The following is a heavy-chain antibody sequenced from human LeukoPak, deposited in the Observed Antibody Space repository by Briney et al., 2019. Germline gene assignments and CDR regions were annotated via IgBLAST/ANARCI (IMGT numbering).Heavy chain of an antibody. CDR3: ARVGTGGFDY. J-gene: IGHJ4*02. V-gene: IGHV3-7*01. D-gene: IGHD3/OR15-3a*01. CDR1: GSTFSSYW. Sequence: GGSLRLSCAASGSTFSSYWMSWVRQAPGKGLEWVANIKQDGSEKYYVDSVKGRFTISRDNAKNSLYLQMNSLRAEDTAMYYCARVGTGGFDYWGQGTLVTVSS. CDR2: IKQDGSEK.